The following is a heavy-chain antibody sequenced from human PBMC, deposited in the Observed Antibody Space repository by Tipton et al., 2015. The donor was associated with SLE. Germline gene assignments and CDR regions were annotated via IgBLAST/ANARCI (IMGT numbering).Heavy chain of an antibody. CDR2: INHSGST. CDR1: GGSFSGYY. V-gene: IGHV4-34*01. J-gene: IGHJ6*03. CDR3: ARGPYYYMDV. Sequence: TLSLTCAVYGGSFSGYYWSWIRQPPGKGLEWIGEINHSGSTNYNPSLKSRVTISVDTSKNQFSLNLTSVTAADTAVYYCARGPYYYMDVWGKGTTVTVSS.